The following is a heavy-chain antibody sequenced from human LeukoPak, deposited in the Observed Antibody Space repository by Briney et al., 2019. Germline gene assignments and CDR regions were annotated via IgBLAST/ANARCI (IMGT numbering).Heavy chain of an antibody. Sequence: SVKVSCKASGGTFSSYAISWVRQAPGQGLEWMGRIIPILGIANYAQKFQGRVTITADKSTSTAYMELSSLRSEDTAVYYCAREPPYCSSTSCHHTLDYWGQGTLVTVSS. D-gene: IGHD2-2*01. V-gene: IGHV1-69*04. J-gene: IGHJ4*02. CDR2: IIPILGIA. CDR3: AREPPYCSSTSCHHTLDY. CDR1: GGTFSSYA.